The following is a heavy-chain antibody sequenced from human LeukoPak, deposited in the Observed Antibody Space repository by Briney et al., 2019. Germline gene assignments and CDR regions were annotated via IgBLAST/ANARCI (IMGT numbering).Heavy chain of an antibody. V-gene: IGHV3-30*18. CDR1: GFTFKNYG. CDR3: AKPTYGSGSYYPGDAFDI. CDR2: ISYDGNSK. Sequence: GGSLRLSCAASGFTFKNYGMHWVRQAPGKGLEWVAFISYDGNSKYYPDSVKGRFTISRDNSKNTLYLQMNSLRAEDTAVYYCAKPTYGSGSYYPGDAFDIWGQGTMVTVSS. D-gene: IGHD3-10*01. J-gene: IGHJ3*02.